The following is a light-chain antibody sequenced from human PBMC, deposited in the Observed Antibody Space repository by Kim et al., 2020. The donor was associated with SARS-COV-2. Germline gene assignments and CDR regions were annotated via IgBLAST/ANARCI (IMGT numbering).Light chain of an antibody. J-gene: IGLJ3*02. CDR2: RNN. Sequence: QAGLTQTPSVSKGLRQTATLTCTGNSNNVGYQGATWLQQHQGHPPKPLFDRNNNRPSGISERFSASRSGNTASLTITGLQPEDEADYFCSAWDTNLSAWVFGGGTKLTVL. V-gene: IGLV10-54*04. CDR3: SAWDTNLSAWV. CDR1: SNNVGYQG.